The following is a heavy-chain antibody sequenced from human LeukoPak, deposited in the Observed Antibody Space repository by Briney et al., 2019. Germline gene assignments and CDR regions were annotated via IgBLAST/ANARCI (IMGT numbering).Heavy chain of an antibody. D-gene: IGHD6-6*01. Sequence: ASETLSLTCAVSGYSISSGYYWGWIRQPPGKGLEWIGSIYHSGSTYYKPSLKSRVTISVDTSKNQFSLKLSSVTAADTAVYYCARQVYSSSSWFDPWGQGTLVTVSS. CDR1: GYSISSGYY. J-gene: IGHJ5*02. CDR3: ARQVYSSSSWFDP. CDR2: IYHSGST. V-gene: IGHV4-38-2*01.